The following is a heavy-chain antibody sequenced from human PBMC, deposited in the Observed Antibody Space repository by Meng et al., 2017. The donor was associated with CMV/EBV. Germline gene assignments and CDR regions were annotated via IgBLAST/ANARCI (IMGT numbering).Heavy chain of an antibody. CDR1: VYSFTSYW. CDR2: IYPGDSDT. Sequence: KVSCQGSVYSFTSYWIGWVRQLPGKRLEWLGIIYPGDSDTRYSPSFQGQVTISADKSITTAYLQWSSLKASDTAMYYCAGTRGGAVAGYYYYGMDVWGQGTTVTVSS. J-gene: IGHJ6*02. D-gene: IGHD6-19*01. CDR3: AGTRGGAVAGYYYYGMDV. V-gene: IGHV5-51*01.